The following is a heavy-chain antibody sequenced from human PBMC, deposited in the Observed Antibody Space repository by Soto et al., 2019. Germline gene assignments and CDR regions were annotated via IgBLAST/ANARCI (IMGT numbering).Heavy chain of an antibody. CDR2: ISYDGSNK. J-gene: IGHJ1*01. CDR1: GFTFSSYA. CDR3: ARGRGLIVGAIAFQH. D-gene: IGHD1-26*01. Sequence: GGSLRLSCAASGFTFSSYAMHWVRQAPGKGLEWVAVISYDGSNKYYADSVKGRFTISRDNSKNTLYLQMNSLRAEDTAVYYCARGRGLIVGAIAFQHWGQGTLVTVSS. V-gene: IGHV3-30-3*01.